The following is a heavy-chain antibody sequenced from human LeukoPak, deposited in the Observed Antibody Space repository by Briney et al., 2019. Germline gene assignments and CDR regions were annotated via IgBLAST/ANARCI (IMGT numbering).Heavy chain of an antibody. D-gene: IGHD4-23*01. CDR2: IYYSGST. CDR3: ARHDYGGNSGDY. V-gene: IGHV4-59*01. Sequence: SGTLSLTCTVSGGSISSYYWSWIRQPPGKGLEWIGYIYYSGSTNYNPSLKSRVTISVDTSKNQFSLKLSSVTAADTAVYYCARHDYGGNSGDYWGQGTLVTVSS. J-gene: IGHJ4*02. CDR1: GGSISSYY.